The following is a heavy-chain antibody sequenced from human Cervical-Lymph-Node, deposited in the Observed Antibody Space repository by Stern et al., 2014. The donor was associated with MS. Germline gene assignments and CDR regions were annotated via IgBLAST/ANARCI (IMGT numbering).Heavy chain of an antibody. J-gene: IGHJ4*02. V-gene: IGHV4-4*07. CDR2: IYVSGDT. D-gene: IGHD5-18*01. Sequence: QVQLQESGPGLVKPSETLSLTCTVSGASISGHYWNWIRQSAGEGLEWIGRIYVSGDTNYNPSLKSRLSMSVDTSQNQFSLRLSSVTAADTAIYYCARERPMVTTGFDYWGQGSLVTVSS. CDR3: ARERPMVTTGFDY. CDR1: GASISGHY.